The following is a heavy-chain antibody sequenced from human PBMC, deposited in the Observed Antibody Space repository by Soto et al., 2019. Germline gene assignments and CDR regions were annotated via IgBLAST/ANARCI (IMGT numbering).Heavy chain of an antibody. Sequence: VGSLILSCAGSGFTFSSYAMSWVRQAPGKGLEWVSAISGSGGSTYYADSVKGRFTISRDNSKNTLYLQMNSLRAEDTAVYYCAKDYASPSIAAAGLPNYWGQGTLVTVSS. CDR1: GFTFSSYA. CDR3: AKDYASPSIAAAGLPNY. D-gene: IGHD6-13*01. J-gene: IGHJ4*02. V-gene: IGHV3-23*01. CDR2: ISGSGGST.